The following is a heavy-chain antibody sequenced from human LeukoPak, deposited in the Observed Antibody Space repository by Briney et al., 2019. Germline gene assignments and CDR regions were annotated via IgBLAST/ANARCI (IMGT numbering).Heavy chain of an antibody. Sequence: GESLRLSCAAAGFTFSDAWMSWVRQTPGKGLEWLGLIKSKTDGGTTDYPAPVEGRFTISRDDSKNTLYLQMNSLKTEETAVYYCTTGGLCYPSWGQGTLVTVSS. V-gene: IGHV3-15*01. D-gene: IGHD5-18*01. CDR2: IKSKTDGGTT. J-gene: IGHJ5*02. CDR1: GFTFSDAW. CDR3: TTGGLCYPS.